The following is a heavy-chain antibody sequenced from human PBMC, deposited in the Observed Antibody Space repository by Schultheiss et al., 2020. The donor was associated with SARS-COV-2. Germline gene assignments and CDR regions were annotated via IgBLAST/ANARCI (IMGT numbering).Heavy chain of an antibody. J-gene: IGHJ4*02. CDR1: GFTFSQYW. CDR2: IRSSGRDI. V-gene: IGHV3-21*01. D-gene: IGHD4-23*01. CDR3: ARDGGNSVDY. Sequence: GGSLRLSCAASGFTFSQYWIHWVRQVPGKGLEFVASIRSSGRDIYYADSVKGRFTISRDNSKNTLYLQMNSLRAEDTAVYYCARDGGNSVDYWGQGTLVTVSS.